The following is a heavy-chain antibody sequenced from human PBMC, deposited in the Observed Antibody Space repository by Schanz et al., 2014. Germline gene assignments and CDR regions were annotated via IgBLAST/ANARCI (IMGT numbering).Heavy chain of an antibody. V-gene: IGHV1-69*09. Sequence: QGQLVQSGAEVKKPGASLKVSCKASGGTFNSYTINWVRQAPGQGLEWMGRIIPILGIANYAQKFQGRVTFTADKSTSTAYMELSSLRYEDTALYYCARGTMPGTFDIWGQGTTVTVSS. CDR2: IIPILGIA. CDR1: GGTFNSYT. D-gene: IGHD2-2*01. J-gene: IGHJ6*02. CDR3: ARGTMPGTFDI.